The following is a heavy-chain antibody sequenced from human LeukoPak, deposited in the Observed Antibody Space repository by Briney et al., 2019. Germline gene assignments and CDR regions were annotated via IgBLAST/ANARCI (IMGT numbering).Heavy chain of an antibody. CDR2: ISTSSSYI. J-gene: IGHJ3*02. Sequence: GGSLRLSCAASGFTFDDYAMSWVRQAPGKGLEWVSSISTSSSYIYYADSVKGRFTISRYNAKNSLYLQMNSLRAEDTAVYYCARDGELHSAFDIWGQGTMVTVSS. CDR3: ARDGELHSAFDI. V-gene: IGHV3-21*01. D-gene: IGHD1-7*01. CDR1: GFTFDDYA.